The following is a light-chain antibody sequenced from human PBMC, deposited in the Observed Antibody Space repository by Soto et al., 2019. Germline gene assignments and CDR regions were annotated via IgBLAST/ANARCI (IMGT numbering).Light chain of an antibody. CDR1: QDINIY. Sequence: DIQMTQSPSSLSASVGDRVTITCRAGQDINIYLAWYQQKPGKVPKLLISAASTLQSGVPYRFSGSGSGTDFTLTISSLQPEDVATYYCQKYDGAPLTFGGGTKVEIK. CDR3: QKYDGAPLT. J-gene: IGKJ4*01. CDR2: AAS. V-gene: IGKV1-27*01.